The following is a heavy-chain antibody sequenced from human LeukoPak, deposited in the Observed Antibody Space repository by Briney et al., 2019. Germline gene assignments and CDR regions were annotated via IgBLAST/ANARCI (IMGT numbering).Heavy chain of an antibody. J-gene: IGHJ4*02. CDR1: GFTFSSYS. Sequence: GGSLRLSCAASGFTFSSYSMNWVRQGPGKGLEWVSYISSSSSTIYYADSVKGRFTISRDNAKNSLYLQMNSLRAEDTAVYYCAREGLQPLLYGADFDYWGQGTLVTVSS. V-gene: IGHV3-48*04. CDR2: ISSSSSTI. CDR3: AREGLQPLLYGADFDY. D-gene: IGHD2-2*02.